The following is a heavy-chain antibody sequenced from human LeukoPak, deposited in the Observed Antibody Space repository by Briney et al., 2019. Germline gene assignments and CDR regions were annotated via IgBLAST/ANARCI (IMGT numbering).Heavy chain of an antibody. V-gene: IGHV3-23*01. CDR3: AKDACVGDCNFHFDY. D-gene: IGHD2-21*02. CDR1: GFTFISHA. CDR2: ISCSGGST. J-gene: IGHJ4*02. Sequence: GGSLRLSCAASGFTFISHAMSWVRQAPGKGLEWVSTISCSGGSTYYANSVKGRFTVSRDNSKNTLYLQMNSLRAEDSAVYYCAKDACVGDCNFHFDYWGQGTLVPVAS.